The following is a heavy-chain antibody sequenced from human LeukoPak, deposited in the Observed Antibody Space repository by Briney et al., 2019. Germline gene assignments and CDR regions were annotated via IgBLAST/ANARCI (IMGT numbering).Heavy chain of an antibody. D-gene: IGHD3-3*01. V-gene: IGHV4-59*11. Sequence: SETLSLTCTVSGGSISSHYWSWIRQPPGKGLEWIGYIYYSGSTNYNPSLKSRFTISVDTSKNQFSLKLSSVTAADTAVYYCARTPHAYDFWSGYYPRWFDPWGQGTLVTVSS. CDR3: ARTPHAYDFWSGYYPRWFDP. CDR2: IYYSGST. CDR1: GGSISSHY. J-gene: IGHJ5*02.